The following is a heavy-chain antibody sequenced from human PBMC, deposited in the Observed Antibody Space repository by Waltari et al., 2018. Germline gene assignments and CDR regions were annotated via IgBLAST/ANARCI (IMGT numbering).Heavy chain of an antibody. CDR3: ARGRGYIIDY. CDR2: IKGDGSEK. J-gene: IGHJ4*02. CDR1: GFSFSSYW. V-gene: IGHV3-7*01. D-gene: IGHD3-22*01. Sequence: EVQVAESGGGLVQPGGSLRLSCAISGFSFSSYWMNWVRQAPGKGLEWVAIIKGDGSEKHYVDSVKGRFTISRDNARNSLFLQMNSLRAEDTAVYFCARGRGYIIDYWGQGSLVTVSS.